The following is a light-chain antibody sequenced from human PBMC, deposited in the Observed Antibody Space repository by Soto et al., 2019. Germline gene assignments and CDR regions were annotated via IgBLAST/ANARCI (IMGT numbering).Light chain of an antibody. CDR2: EVS. J-gene: IGLJ2*01. CDR3: GSYAGSKNRVV. Sequence: QSALTQPPSASGSPGQSVTISCTGTSSDVGGYNYVSWYQQHPGKAPKLMIYEVSKRPSGVPDRFSGSKSGNTASLTVSGLQAEDEADYYCGSYAGSKNRVVFGGGTKVTVL. V-gene: IGLV2-8*01. CDR1: SSDVGGYNY.